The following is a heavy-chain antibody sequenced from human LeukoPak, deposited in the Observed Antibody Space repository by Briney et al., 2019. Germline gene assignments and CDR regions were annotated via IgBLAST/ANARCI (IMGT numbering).Heavy chain of an antibody. V-gene: IGHV3-23*01. CDR2: ISGTGSST. CDR1: GFTFSSYA. J-gene: IGHJ4*02. D-gene: IGHD3-10*01. Sequence: GGSLRLSCAASGFTFSSYAMSWVRQAPGKGLEWVSAISGTGSSTYSADSVKGRFTISRDNSKNTLYLQMNSLRAEDTAVYYCAKSSGSYYRLTDYWGQGTLVTVSS. CDR3: AKSSGSYYRLTDY.